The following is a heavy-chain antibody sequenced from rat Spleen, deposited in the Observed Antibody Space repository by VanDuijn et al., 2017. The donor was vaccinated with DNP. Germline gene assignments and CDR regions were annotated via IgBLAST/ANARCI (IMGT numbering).Heavy chain of an antibody. V-gene: IGHV5-7*01. D-gene: IGHD1-2*01. Sequence: EVQLVESGGGLVLPGRSLKLSCAASGFTFSDYHMAWVRQAPKRGLEWVATISFDGGTTYYRDSVRGRFTVSRENVKNILYLQMDSLRSEDTATYYCATHDYASWGWGQGVMVTVSS. J-gene: IGHJ2*01. CDR3: ATHDYASWG. CDR2: ISFDGGTT. CDR1: GFTFSDYH.